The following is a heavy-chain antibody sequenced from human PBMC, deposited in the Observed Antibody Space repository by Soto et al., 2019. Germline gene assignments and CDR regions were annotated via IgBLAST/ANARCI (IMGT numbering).Heavy chain of an antibody. D-gene: IGHD3-9*01. Sequence: AGVKVTFKVSLYTITDLFIQCVQQATRKGREWMGGFDPEDGETIYAQKFQGRVTMTEDTSTDTAYMELSSLRSEDTAVYYCATAGHLLRHFDWTHYGMDVWGQGTTVTVSS. CDR1: LYTITDLF. J-gene: IGHJ6*02. CDR2: FDPEDGET. CDR3: ATAGHLLRHFDWTHYGMDV. V-gene: IGHV1-24*01.